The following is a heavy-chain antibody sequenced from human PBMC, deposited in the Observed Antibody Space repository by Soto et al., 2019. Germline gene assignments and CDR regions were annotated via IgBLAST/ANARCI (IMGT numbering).Heavy chain of an antibody. CDR3: ARHYNGYYSAASAFDI. D-gene: IGHD3-3*01. V-gene: IGHV5-10-1*01. CDR1: GYSFTSYW. Sequence: GESLKISCKGSGYSFTSYWISWVRQMPGKGLEWMGRIDPSDSYTNYSPSFQGHVTISADKSISTAYLQWSSLKASDTAMYYCARHYNGYYSAASAFDIWGQGTMVTVSS. CDR2: IDPSDSYT. J-gene: IGHJ3*02.